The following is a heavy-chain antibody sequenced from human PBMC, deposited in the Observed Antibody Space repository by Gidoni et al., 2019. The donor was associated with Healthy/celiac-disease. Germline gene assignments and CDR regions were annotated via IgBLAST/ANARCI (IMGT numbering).Heavy chain of an antibody. V-gene: IGHV4-4*02. J-gene: IGHJ3*02. CDR3: ARGPFASGWLYDAFDI. Sequence: DGLEWIGEIYHSGSTNYNPSLKSRVTISVDKSKNQFSLKLSSVTAADTAVYYCARGPFASGWLYDAFDIWGQGTMVTVSS. D-gene: IGHD6-19*01. CDR2: IYHSGST.